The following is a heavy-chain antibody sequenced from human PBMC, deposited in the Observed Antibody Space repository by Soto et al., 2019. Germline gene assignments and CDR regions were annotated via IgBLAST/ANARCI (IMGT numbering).Heavy chain of an antibody. CDR3: AYGDYYYNWFDP. Sequence: QVQLQQWGAGLLKPSETLSLTCAVYGGSFSGYYWSWIRQPPGKGLEWIGEINHSGSTNYNPSLKSRVTISVDTSKNQFSLKLSSVTAADTAVYYCAYGDYYYNWFDPWGQGTLVTVSS. J-gene: IGHJ5*02. D-gene: IGHD4-17*01. V-gene: IGHV4-34*01. CDR1: GGSFSGYY. CDR2: INHSGST.